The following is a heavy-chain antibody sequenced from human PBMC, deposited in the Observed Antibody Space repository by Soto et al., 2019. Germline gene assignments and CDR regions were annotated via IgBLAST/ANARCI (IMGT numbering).Heavy chain of an antibody. D-gene: IGHD4-17*01. J-gene: IGHJ4*02. V-gene: IGHV1-18*01. Sequence: QAPLVQSGAEVKEPGASVKVSCKASGYSFTTSGITWVRQAPGQGLEWMGWISTYNGNTNYAQKLQDRVTLTTDTSTSTAYMELRSLRSDDKAIYYCARRLYGDYDYWGQGTLVTVSS. CDR3: ARRLYGDYDY. CDR1: GYSFTTSG. CDR2: ISTYNGNT.